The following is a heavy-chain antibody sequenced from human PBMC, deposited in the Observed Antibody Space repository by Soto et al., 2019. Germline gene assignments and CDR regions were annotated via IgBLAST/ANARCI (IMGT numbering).Heavy chain of an antibody. J-gene: IGHJ4*02. CDR2: INHSGST. CDR3: ARSIGYYGSGIGY. D-gene: IGHD3-10*01. CDR1: GGSFSGYY. V-gene: IGHV4-34*01. Sequence: QVQLQQWGAGLLKPSETLSLTCAVYGGSFSGYYWSWIRQPPGKGLEWIGEINHSGSTNYNPSLKSRVTISVDTSTNQCSLKLSSVTAADTAVYYCARSIGYYGSGIGYWGQGTLVTVSS.